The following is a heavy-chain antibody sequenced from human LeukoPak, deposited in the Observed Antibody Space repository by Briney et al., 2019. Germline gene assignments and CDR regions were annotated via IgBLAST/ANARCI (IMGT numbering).Heavy chain of an antibody. D-gene: IGHD3-22*01. J-gene: IGHJ4*02. CDR3: ARLRLPHYDSSGYYGN. CDR2: IIPIFGTA. CDR1: GGTFSSYA. Sequence: ASVKVSCKASGGTFSSYAISWVRQAPGQGLEWMGGIIPIFGTANYAQKFQGRVTITADESTSTAYMELSSLRSEDTAVYYCARLRLPHYDSSGYYGNWGQGTLVTVSS. V-gene: IGHV1-69*13.